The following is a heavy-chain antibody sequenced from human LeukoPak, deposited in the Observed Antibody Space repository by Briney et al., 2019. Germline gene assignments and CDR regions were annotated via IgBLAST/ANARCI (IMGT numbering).Heavy chain of an antibody. CDR3: AKDFISGDGKWDIDH. V-gene: IGHV3-23*01. CDR1: GFTFSSFA. Sequence: PGGSLTLTCEASGFTFSSFAMSWVRQAPPKGLERVSGIYGDASYRFYADSVKGRFTISRDNSNRRLSLQMNTLTAEDTAMYYCAKDFISGDGKWDIDHWGQGTLVTVSS. D-gene: IGHD1-26*01. J-gene: IGHJ4*02. CDR2: IYGDASYR.